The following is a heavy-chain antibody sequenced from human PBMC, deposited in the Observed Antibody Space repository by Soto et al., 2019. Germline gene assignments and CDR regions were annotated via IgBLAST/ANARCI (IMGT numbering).Heavy chain of an antibody. CDR3: ARGVYDYIWGSYRGLSTFFDY. J-gene: IGHJ4*02. D-gene: IGHD3-16*02. CDR2: ISAYNGNT. CDR1: GYTFTSYG. V-gene: IGHV1-18*01. Sequence: QVQLAQSGAEVKKPGASVKVSCKASGYTFTSYGISWVRQAPGQGLEWMGWISAYNGNTNYAQKLQGRVTMTTDTSTSTAYMELRSLRSDETAVYYCARGVYDYIWGSYRGLSTFFDYWGQGTLVTVSS.